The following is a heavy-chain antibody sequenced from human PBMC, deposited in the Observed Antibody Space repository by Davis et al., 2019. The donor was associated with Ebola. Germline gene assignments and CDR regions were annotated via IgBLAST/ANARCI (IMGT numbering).Heavy chain of an antibody. J-gene: IGHJ6*02. CDR2: ISSSSSYT. CDR3: ARDEAAADYYYYGMDV. D-gene: IGHD6-13*01. CDR1: GFTFSDYY. V-gene: IGHV3-11*06. Sequence: GGSLRLSCAASGFTFSDYYMSWIRQAPGKGLEWVSYISSSSSYTNYADSVKGRFTISRDNAKNSLYLQMNSLRAEDTAVYYCARDEAAADYYYYGMDVWGQGTTVTVSS.